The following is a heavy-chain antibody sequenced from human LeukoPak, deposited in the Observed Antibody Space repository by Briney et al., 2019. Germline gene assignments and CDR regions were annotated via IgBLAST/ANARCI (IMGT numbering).Heavy chain of an antibody. V-gene: IGHV4-34*01. CDR2: INHSGST. CDR1: GGSFSGYY. J-gene: IGHJ4*02. Sequence: SSETLSLTCAVYGGSFSGYYWSWIRQPPGKGLEWIGEINHSGSTNYNPSLKSRVTISVDTSKNQFSLKLSSVTAADPAVYYCARLLEILDYWGQGTLVTVSS. CDR3: ARLLEILDY.